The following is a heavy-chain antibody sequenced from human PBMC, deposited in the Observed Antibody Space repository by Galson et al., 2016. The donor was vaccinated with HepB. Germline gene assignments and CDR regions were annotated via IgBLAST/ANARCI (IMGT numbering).Heavy chain of an antibody. CDR1: GFTFSIYA. CDR3: AKDHSFGYFNYYYYMDV. V-gene: IGHV3-23*01. J-gene: IGHJ6*03. D-gene: IGHD3-22*01. Sequence: SLRLSCAASGFTFSIYAMSWVRQAPGKGLEWVSGISGIGDNTYYADSVKGRFTISRDNSKNTLYLQMNSLGAEDTAVYYCAKDHSFGYFNYYYYMDVWGKGTTVTVS. CDR2: ISGIGDNT.